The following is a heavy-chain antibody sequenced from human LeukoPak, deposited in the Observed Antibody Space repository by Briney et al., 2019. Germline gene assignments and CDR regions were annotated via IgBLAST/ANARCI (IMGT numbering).Heavy chain of an antibody. D-gene: IGHD2-15*01. V-gene: IGHV3-23*01. Sequence: GGSLRLSCAASGFTFSSYAMSWVRQAPGKGLEWVSAISGSGGSTYYADSVKGRFTISRDNSKNRLYLQMNSLRAEDTAVYYCAKSYCSGGSCYGGDYWGQGTLVTVSS. CDR3: AKSYCSGGSCYGGDY. CDR1: GFTFSSYA. CDR2: ISGSGGST. J-gene: IGHJ4*02.